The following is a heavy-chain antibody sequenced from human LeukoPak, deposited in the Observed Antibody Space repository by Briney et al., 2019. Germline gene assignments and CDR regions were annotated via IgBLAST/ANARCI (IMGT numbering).Heavy chain of an antibody. CDR1: GFTFSSYG. J-gene: IGHJ5*02. D-gene: IGHD3-3*01. CDR3: ARDWRPYDFGGKLFDP. V-gene: IGHV3-30*03. Sequence: PGGSLRLSCAASGFTFSSYGMHWVRQAPGKGLEWVAVISYDGSNKYYADSVKGRFTISRDNSKNTLYLQMNSLRAEDTAVYYCARDWRPYDFGGKLFDPWGQGTLVTVSS. CDR2: ISYDGSNK.